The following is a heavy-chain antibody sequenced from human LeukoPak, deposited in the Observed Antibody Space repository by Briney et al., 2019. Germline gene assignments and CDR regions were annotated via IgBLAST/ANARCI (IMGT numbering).Heavy chain of an antibody. Sequence: SETLSLTCAVYGGSFSGYYWSWIRQPPGKGLEWIGEINQSGSTNYDPSLKSRVTISVDTSKNQFSLKLSSVTAADTAVYYCARGTGYSSSWFGYWGQGTLVTVSS. D-gene: IGHD6-13*01. J-gene: IGHJ5*01. CDR1: GGSFSGYY. CDR2: INQSGST. CDR3: ARGTGYSSSWFGY. V-gene: IGHV4-34*01.